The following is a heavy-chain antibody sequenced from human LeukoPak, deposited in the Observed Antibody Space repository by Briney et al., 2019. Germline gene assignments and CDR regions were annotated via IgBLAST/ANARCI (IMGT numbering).Heavy chain of an antibody. J-gene: IGHJ4*02. Sequence: QTGGSLRLSCAASGFTFSSYAMHWVRQAPGKGLEWVAVISYDGSNKYYADSVKGRFTISRDNSKNTLYLQMNSLRAEDTAVYYCARDRGSTESDYWGQGTLVTVSS. V-gene: IGHV3-30-3*01. CDR2: ISYDGSNK. CDR1: GFTFSSYA. D-gene: IGHD5-12*01. CDR3: ARDRGSTESDY.